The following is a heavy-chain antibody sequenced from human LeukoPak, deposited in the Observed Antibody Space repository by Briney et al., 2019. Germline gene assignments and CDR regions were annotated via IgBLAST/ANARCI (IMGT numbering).Heavy chain of an antibody. J-gene: IGHJ4*02. CDR2: IYYSGST. Sequence: SETLSLTCTVSGGSISSSSYYWGWIRQPPGKGLEWIGSIYYSGSTYYNPSLKSRVTISVDTSKNQFPLKLSSVTAADTAVYYCARVSRGSGSKAYYFDYWGQGTLVTVSS. V-gene: IGHV4-39*01. CDR3: ARVSRGSGSKAYYFDY. D-gene: IGHD3-10*01. CDR1: GGSISSSSYY.